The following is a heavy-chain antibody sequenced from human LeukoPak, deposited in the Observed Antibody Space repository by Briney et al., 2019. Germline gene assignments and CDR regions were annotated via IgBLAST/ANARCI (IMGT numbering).Heavy chain of an antibody. J-gene: IGHJ6*02. Sequence: SETLSLTCTVSGGSISSYYWSWIRQPPGKGLEWSGYIYYSGSTNYNPSLKSRVTISVDTSKNQFSLKLSSVTAADTAVYYCARDAGDDYYYYGMDVWGQGTTVTVSS. CDR2: IYYSGST. V-gene: IGHV4-59*01. CDR3: ARDAGDDYYYYGMDV. D-gene: IGHD3-10*01. CDR1: GGSISSYY.